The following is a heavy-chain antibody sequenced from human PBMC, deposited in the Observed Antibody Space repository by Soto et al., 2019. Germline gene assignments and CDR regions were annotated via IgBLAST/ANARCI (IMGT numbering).Heavy chain of an antibody. J-gene: IGHJ3*02. CDR2: IYHSGST. Sequence: SETLSLTCAVAGYSISGGCYWGWIRQPPGKGLEWIGSIYHSGSTYYNPSLKSRVTISVDTSKNQFSLKLSSVTAADTAVYYCARGRGGNYYDSSGFDAFDIWGQGTMVTAS. D-gene: IGHD3-22*01. V-gene: IGHV4-38-2*01. CDR1: GYSISGGCY. CDR3: ARGRGGNYYDSSGFDAFDI.